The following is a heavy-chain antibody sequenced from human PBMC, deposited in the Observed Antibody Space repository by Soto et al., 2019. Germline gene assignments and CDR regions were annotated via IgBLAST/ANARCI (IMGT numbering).Heavy chain of an antibody. D-gene: IGHD5-12*01. J-gene: IGHJ5*02. Sequence: GGSLRLSCAASGFTFSNAWMSWVRQAPGKGLEWVGRIKSKTDGGTTDYTAPGKGRFTILRDDTKNTLDLQMNRLKTEGASVYYCTGGIQWINRVAPWGQGTLVTVSS. V-gene: IGHV3-15*01. CDR1: GFTFSNAW. CDR3: TGGIQWINRVAP. CDR2: IKSKTDGGTT.